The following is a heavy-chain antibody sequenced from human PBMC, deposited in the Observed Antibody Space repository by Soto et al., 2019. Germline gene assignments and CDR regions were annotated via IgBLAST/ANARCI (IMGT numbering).Heavy chain of an antibody. CDR3: GKELMGEQWLGVMHY. CDR1: GFSFSDYG. CDR2: LSYDGDKE. D-gene: IGHD6-19*01. V-gene: IGHV3-30*18. Sequence: QVQLEESGGNVVQPGRSLRLSCAASGFSFSDYGMHWVRQAPGKGLESVALLSYDGDKEYYADSVKGRFTISRDNFKNPVFLQMNSLRPEDTAVYYCGKELMGEQWLGVMHYWGQGTLVTVSS. J-gene: IGHJ4*02.